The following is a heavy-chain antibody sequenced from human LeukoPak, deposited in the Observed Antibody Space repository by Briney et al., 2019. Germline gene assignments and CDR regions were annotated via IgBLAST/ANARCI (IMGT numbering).Heavy chain of an antibody. CDR1: GYTFTGYY. V-gene: IGHV1-2*02. CDR3: ARQLGATSRDY. CDR2: IIPNSGAT. D-gene: IGHD1-26*01. Sequence: ASVKVSCMASGYTFTGYYMHWVRQAPGQGLEWMGWIIPNSGATNYAQNFQGRVTMTRDTSISTAYMELDRLTSDDTAVYYCARQLGATSRDYWGQGTLVTVSS. J-gene: IGHJ4*02.